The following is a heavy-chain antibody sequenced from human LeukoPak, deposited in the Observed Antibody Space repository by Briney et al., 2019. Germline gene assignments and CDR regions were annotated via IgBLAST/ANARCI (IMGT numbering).Heavy chain of an antibody. CDR1: GYTFTTNA. J-gene: IGHJ4*02. CDR3: ARDPRYCSGDSCQSLDY. D-gene: IGHD2-15*01. Sequence: GASVKVSCKTSGYTFTTNAMHWVRQAPGQRLEWMGWINAGTGNTRYPQKFQGRVTISKDTSASTVYMELSSLRSEDTAVYYCARDPRYCSGDSCQSLDYWGQGTLVTVSS. CDR2: INAGTGNT. V-gene: IGHV1-3*01.